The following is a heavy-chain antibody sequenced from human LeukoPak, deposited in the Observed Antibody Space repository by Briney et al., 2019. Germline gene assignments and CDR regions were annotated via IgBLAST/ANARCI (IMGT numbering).Heavy chain of an antibody. V-gene: IGHV3-48*02. CDR1: GLSFSTYT. J-gene: IGHJ4*02. CDR2: ISSSSSTI. CDR3: ARARRYRSSWYHDY. Sequence: GGSLRLSCAASGLSFSTYTMNWVRQAPGKGLDWVSYISSSSSTIYYADSVKGRFTISRDNANNSLYLQMNSLRDEDTAVYYCARARRYRSSWYHDYWGQGSLVTASS. D-gene: IGHD6-13*01.